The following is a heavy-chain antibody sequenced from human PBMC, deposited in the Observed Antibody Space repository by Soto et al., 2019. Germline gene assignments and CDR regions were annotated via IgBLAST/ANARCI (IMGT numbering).Heavy chain of an antibody. V-gene: IGHV1-18*01. CDR3: ARRHGTIHSFGVVTEDDY. Sequence: QVQLVQSGAEMKKPGASVKVSCKASGYIFSNYEISWVRQAPGQGLEWMGWISPNNGDTNYAQKFPGRVTMTTDTSTSTAYMGMRGLKSDDTATYYCARRHGTIHSFGVVTEDDYWGQGTMVTVSS. J-gene: IGHJ4*02. D-gene: IGHD3-3*01. CDR1: GYIFSNYE. CDR2: ISPNNGDT.